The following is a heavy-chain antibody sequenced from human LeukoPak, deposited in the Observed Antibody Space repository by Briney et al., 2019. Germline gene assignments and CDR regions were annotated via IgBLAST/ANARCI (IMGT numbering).Heavy chain of an antibody. Sequence: ASVKVSCKASGYTFTGYYLHWVRQAPGQGLEWVGWINPNSGGTTYAQKLQGRVTMTTDTSTSTAYMELRRLRSDDTAVYYCARDYVWGSYTGYWGQGTLVTVSS. V-gene: IGHV1-2*02. CDR3: ARDYVWGSYTGY. CDR1: GYTFTGYY. CDR2: INPNSGGT. D-gene: IGHD3-16*01. J-gene: IGHJ4*02.